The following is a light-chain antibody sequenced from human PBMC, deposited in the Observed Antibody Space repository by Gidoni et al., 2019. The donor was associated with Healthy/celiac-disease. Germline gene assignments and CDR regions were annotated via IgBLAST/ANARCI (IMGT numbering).Light chain of an antibody. CDR1: QSVSSSY. Sequence: EIVLTQSPGTLSLSPGERATLSCRASQSVSSSYLAWYQQKPGQAPRLLIYGASSRATGIPDRFRGSGSGTDFTLTISRLEPEDVAVYYCQQVLAFGQGTKVEIK. J-gene: IGKJ1*01. CDR2: GAS. CDR3: QQVLA. V-gene: IGKV3-20*01.